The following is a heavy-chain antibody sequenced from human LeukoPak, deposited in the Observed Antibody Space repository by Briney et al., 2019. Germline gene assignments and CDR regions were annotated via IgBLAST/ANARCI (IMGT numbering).Heavy chain of an antibody. CDR3: ARGQIQYYYDSSGYYPLGFDY. Sequence: GASVKVSCKGSGVAVSRLAISWVRQAPGQGLEWIGGTVPIFAAVAYTQKLQGRVTLTVDEPTNTAYMHLSSLRFDDTAVYYCARGQIQYYYDSSGYYPLGFDYWGQGTLVTVSS. V-gene: IGHV1-69*13. CDR1: GVAVSRLA. J-gene: IGHJ4*02. CDR2: TVPIFAAV. D-gene: IGHD3-22*01.